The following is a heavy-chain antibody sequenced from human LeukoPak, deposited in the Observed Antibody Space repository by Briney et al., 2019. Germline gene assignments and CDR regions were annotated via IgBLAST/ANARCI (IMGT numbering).Heavy chain of an antibody. CDR3: ARGASRGIAVAGTFDY. Sequence: SETLSLTCTVSGGSISSYYWSWIRQPPGKGLEWIGYIYYSGSTNYNPSLKSRVTTSVDTSKNQFSLKLSSVTAADTAVYYCARGASRGIAVAGTFDYWGQGTLVTVSS. CDR2: IYYSGST. V-gene: IGHV4-59*12. CDR1: GGSISSYY. J-gene: IGHJ4*02. D-gene: IGHD6-19*01.